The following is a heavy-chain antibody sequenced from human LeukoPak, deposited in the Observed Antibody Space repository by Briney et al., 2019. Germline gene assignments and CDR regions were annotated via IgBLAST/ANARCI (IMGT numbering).Heavy chain of an antibody. CDR2: INHSGST. CDR3: ARDDYGDQTFDY. J-gene: IGHJ4*02. CDR1: GGSFSGYY. V-gene: IGHV4-34*01. D-gene: IGHD4-17*01. Sequence: SETLSLTCAVYGGSFSGYYWSWIRQPPGKGLEWIGEINHSGSTNYNPSLKSRVTISVDTSKNQFSLKLGSVTAADTAVYYCARDDYGDQTFDYWGQGTLVTVSS.